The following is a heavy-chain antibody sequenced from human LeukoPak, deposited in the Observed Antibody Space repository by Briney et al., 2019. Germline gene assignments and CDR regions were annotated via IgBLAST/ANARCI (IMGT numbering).Heavy chain of an antibody. CDR2: ISYDGSNK. V-gene: IGHV3-30*18. CDR3: AKDSGRKLRYFDWLGAFDI. Sequence: PGGSLRLSCAASGFTFSSYGMHWVRQAPGKGLEWVAVISYDGSNKYYADSVKGRFTISRDNSKNTLYLQMNSLRAVDTAVYYCAKDSGRKLRYFDWLGAFDIWGQGTMVTVSS. J-gene: IGHJ3*02. CDR1: GFTFSSYG. D-gene: IGHD3-9*01.